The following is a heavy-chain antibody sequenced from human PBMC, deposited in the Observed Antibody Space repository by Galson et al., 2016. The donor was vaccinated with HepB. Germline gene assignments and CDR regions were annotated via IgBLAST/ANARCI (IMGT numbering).Heavy chain of an antibody. CDR3: ARDLTAAAGQDAFDI. J-gene: IGHJ3*02. CDR2: INSGNGNT. V-gene: IGHV1-3*04. D-gene: IGHD6-13*01. CDR1: GYTFTSYA. Sequence: SVKVSCKASGYTFTSYAMHWVRQAPGQGLEWMGWINSGNGNTKYSQKFQGRVTITRDTSATTAYMELSSLRSEDTAVYYCARDLTAAAGQDAFDIWGQGTMVTVSS.